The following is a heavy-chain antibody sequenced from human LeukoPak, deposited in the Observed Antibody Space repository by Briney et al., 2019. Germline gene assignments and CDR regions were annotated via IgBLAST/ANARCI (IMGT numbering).Heavy chain of an antibody. Sequence: GGSLRLSCAASGFTFSSYAMSWVRQAPGKGLEWVSATSGSGGSTYYADSVKGRFTISRDNSKDTLYLQMNSLRAEDTAVYYCAKDPATVTTWESIYYYYYGMDVWGQGTTVTVSS. V-gene: IGHV3-23*01. CDR2: TSGSGGST. J-gene: IGHJ6*02. CDR3: AKDPATVTTWESIYYYYYGMDV. CDR1: GFTFSSYA. D-gene: IGHD4-17*01.